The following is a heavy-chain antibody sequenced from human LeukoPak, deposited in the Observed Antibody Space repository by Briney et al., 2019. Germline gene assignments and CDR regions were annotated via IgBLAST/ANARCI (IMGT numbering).Heavy chain of an antibody. J-gene: IGHJ4*02. D-gene: IGHD4-17*01. CDR1: GFTFSSYS. CDR3: ARDPYGDYNLDY. V-gene: IGHV3-21*01. Sequence: GGSLRLSCAASGFTFSSYSMNWVRQAPGKGLEWVSSISSSSSYIYYADSVKGRFTISRDNAKNSLYLQTNSLRAEDTAVYYCARDPYGDYNLDYWGQGTLVTVSS. CDR2: ISSSSSYI.